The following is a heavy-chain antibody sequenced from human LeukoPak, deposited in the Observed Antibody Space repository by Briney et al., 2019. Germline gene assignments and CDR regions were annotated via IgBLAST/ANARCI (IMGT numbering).Heavy chain of an antibody. V-gene: IGHV4-39*07. Sequence: SETLSLTCTVSGGSISSSSYYWGWIRQPPGKGLEWIGSIYYSGSTNYNPSLKSRVTISVDTSKNQFSLKLSSVTAADTAVYYCARDSWSSGGQGYWGQGTLVTVSS. CDR3: ARDSWSSGGQGY. CDR1: GGSISSSSYY. CDR2: IYYSGST. D-gene: IGHD6-19*01. J-gene: IGHJ4*02.